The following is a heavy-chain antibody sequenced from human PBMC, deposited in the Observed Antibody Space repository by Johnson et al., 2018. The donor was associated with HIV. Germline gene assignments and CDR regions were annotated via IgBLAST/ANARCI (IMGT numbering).Heavy chain of an antibody. Sequence: QVQLVESGGGLVQPGGSLRLSCAASGFTFSGYAIHWVRQAPGKGLEWVAVIWYDGSNKYYADSVKGRFTISRDNSKNTIYLQMNSLRVEDTAVYYCAKPYYDFWSGYYEYNAFDIWGQGTLVTVSS. V-gene: IGHV3-33*06. J-gene: IGHJ3*02. CDR1: GFTFSGYA. CDR2: IWYDGSNK. D-gene: IGHD3-3*01. CDR3: AKPYYDFWSGYYEYNAFDI.